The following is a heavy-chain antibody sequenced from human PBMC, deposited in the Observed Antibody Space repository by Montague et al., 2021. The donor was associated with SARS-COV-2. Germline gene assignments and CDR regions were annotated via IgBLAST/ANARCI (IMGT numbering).Heavy chain of an antibody. CDR2: VDNSDGT. D-gene: IGHD5-18*01. CDR3: STGEGSYGLRYYFDY. J-gene: IGHJ4*02. V-gene: IGHV4-59*01. CDR1: GDSIRTNY. Sequence: SETLSLTCSVSGDSIRTNYWSWIRQPPGKGLEWIGYVDNSDGTNYSPSLRSRVTISIDTSKKQFSLRLNSVTAADTAVYYCSTGEGSYGLRYYFDYWGQGTLVTVSS.